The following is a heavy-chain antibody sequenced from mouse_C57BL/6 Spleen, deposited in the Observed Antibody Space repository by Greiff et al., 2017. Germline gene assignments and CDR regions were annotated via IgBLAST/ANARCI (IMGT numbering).Heavy chain of an antibody. Sequence: EVQLQESVAELVRPGASVKLSCTASGFNIKDTYMHWVKQRPEQGLEWIGRIDPANGNTKYAPTFKGRATITADKSSNTAYLQLSSLTSEDTAIYYCARDWEAGYAMDYWGQGTSVTVSS. J-gene: IGHJ4*01. V-gene: IGHV14-3*01. CDR3: ARDWEAGYAMDY. CDR1: GFNIKDTY. D-gene: IGHD4-1*01. CDR2: IDPANGNT.